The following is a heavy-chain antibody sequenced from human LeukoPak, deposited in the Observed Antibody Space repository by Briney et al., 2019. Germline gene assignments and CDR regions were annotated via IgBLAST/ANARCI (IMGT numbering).Heavy chain of an antibody. CDR1: GYTFTSYD. Sequence: ASVKVSCKASGYTFTSYDINWVRQATGQGLEWMGWMNPNSGNTGYAQKFQGRVTMTRNTSISRAYMELSSLRSEDTAVYYCARGRRKVRPTLAWLSRPRNWFDPWGQGTLVTVSS. CDR3: ARGRRKVRPTLAWLSRPRNWFDP. CDR2: MNPNSGNT. D-gene: IGHD3-3*01. V-gene: IGHV1-8*01. J-gene: IGHJ5*02.